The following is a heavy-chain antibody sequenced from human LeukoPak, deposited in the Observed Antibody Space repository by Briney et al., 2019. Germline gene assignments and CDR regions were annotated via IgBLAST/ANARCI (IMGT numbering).Heavy chain of an antibody. Sequence: SETLSLTCAVFGGSFSGYHWSWIRQPPGKGLEWIGGVNYGESTNYNPSLKSRVTISVDTSKNQFSLKLTSVTAADTAVYYCARDGRQYYMDVWGKGTTVTVSS. V-gene: IGHV4-34*01. CDR2: VNYGEST. J-gene: IGHJ6*03. D-gene: IGHD2-8*01. CDR1: GGSFSGYH. CDR3: ARDGRQYYMDV.